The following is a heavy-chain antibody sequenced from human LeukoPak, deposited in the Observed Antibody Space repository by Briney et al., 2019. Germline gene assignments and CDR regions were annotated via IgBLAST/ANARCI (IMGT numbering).Heavy chain of an antibody. J-gene: IGHJ4*02. D-gene: IGHD6-19*01. CDR1: GFTFSSYA. Sequence: GGSLRLSCAASGFTFSSYAMSWVRQAPGKGLEWVSAISGSGGSTYYADSVKGRFTISRDNSKNTLCLQMNSLRAEDTAVYYCAKALWLVFALDYWGQGTLVTVSS. CDR3: AKALWLVFALDY. V-gene: IGHV3-23*01. CDR2: ISGSGGST.